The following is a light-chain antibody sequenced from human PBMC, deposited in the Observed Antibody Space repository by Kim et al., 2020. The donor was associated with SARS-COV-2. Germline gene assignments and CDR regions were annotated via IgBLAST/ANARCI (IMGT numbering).Light chain of an antibody. V-gene: IGLV2-11*03. CDR2: DVS. CDR3: SSDAGSAGYV. J-gene: IGLJ1*01. CDR1: SNDVGTDND. Sequence: PYVTIACTGRSNDVGTDNDVSWYQQPPGKVPNLMIYDVSKPPSGVPDRVSGSKSDNTASLTLSGRQAEDEADYYCSSDAGSAGYVFGTGTKVTVL.